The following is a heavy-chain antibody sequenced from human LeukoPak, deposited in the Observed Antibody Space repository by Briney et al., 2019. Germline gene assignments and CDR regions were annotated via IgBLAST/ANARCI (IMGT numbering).Heavy chain of an antibody. CDR2: IRSKAYGGTT. CDR1: GFTFGDYA. V-gene: IGHV3-49*04. CDR3: TRAPSGYDPNWFDP. J-gene: IGHJ5*02. Sequence: PGRPLRLSCTASGFTFGDYAMSWVRQAPGKGLEWVGFIRSKAYGGTTEYAASVKGRFTISRDDSKSIAYLQMNSLKTEDTAVYYCTRAPSGYDPNWFDPWGQGTLVTVSS. D-gene: IGHD5-12*01.